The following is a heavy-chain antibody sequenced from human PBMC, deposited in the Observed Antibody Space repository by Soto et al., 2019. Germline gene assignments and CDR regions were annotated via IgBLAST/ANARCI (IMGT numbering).Heavy chain of an antibody. CDR2: ISYDGSNK. J-gene: IGHJ4*02. CDR1: GFTFSSYA. D-gene: IGHD6-19*01. V-gene: IGHV3-30-3*01. Sequence: QVQLVESGGGVVQPGRSLRLSCAASGFTFSSYAMHWVRQAPGKGLEWVAVISYDGSNKYYADSVKGRFTISRDNSKNTLYLQMNGLRAEDTAVYYCARDEARQWLVLDYWGQGTLVTVSS. CDR3: ARDEARQWLVLDY.